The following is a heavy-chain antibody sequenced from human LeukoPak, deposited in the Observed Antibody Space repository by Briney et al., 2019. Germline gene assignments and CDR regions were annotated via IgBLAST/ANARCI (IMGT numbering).Heavy chain of an antibody. V-gene: IGHV1-2*06. CDR1: GYTFPGYY. CDR3: AREDLNTILGAFDI. Sequence: GASVKVSCKASGYTFPGYYMHWVRQAPGQGLEWMGRINPNSGGTNYAQKFQGRVTMTRDTSISTAYMELSTLRSDDTAVYHCAREDLNTILGAFDIWGQGTMVTVSS. CDR2: INPNSGGT. D-gene: IGHD2/OR15-2a*01. J-gene: IGHJ3*02.